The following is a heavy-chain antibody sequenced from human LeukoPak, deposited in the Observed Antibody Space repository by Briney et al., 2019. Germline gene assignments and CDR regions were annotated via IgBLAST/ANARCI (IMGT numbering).Heavy chain of an antibody. J-gene: IGHJ2*01. V-gene: IGHV4-59*08. CDR3: PRHGQWLRFGDWYFDL. Sequence: WETLSLTCTVSGGSISSYYWRWIRQARGKGLEWIGYIYYSWSTNYNPSLKSRVTISVDTSKNQFSLKLSSVTAADTAVYYCPRHGQWLRFGDWYFDLWGRRTLVTVSS. CDR1: GGSISSYY. D-gene: IGHD5-12*01. CDR2: IYYSWST.